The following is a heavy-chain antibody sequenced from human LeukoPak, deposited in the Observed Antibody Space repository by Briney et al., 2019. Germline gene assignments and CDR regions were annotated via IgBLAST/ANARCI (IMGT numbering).Heavy chain of an antibody. Sequence: PGGSLRLSCAASGFTFSSYNMHWVRQAPGKGMEWVSYISSRSSTIYYADSVKGRFTISRDNAKNSLYMQMNSLRDEDTAVYYCARDQGSSSWIDYWGQGTLVTVSS. CDR2: ISSRSSTI. CDR1: GFTFSSYN. D-gene: IGHD6-13*01. V-gene: IGHV3-48*02. J-gene: IGHJ4*02. CDR3: ARDQGSSSWIDY.